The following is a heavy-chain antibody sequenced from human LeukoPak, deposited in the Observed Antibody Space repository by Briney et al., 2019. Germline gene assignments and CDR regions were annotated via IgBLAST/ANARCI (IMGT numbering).Heavy chain of an antibody. CDR3: AKSSIGGSYLFDY. Sequence: QPGGSLRLSCAASGFTFSSYAMSWVRQAPGKGLEWVSAISGSGGSTYYADSVKGRFTISRDNSKNTLYLQMNSLRAEYTAVYYCAKSSIGGSYLFDYWGQGTLVTVSS. D-gene: IGHD1-26*01. CDR2: ISGSGGST. CDR1: GFTFSSYA. V-gene: IGHV3-23*01. J-gene: IGHJ4*02.